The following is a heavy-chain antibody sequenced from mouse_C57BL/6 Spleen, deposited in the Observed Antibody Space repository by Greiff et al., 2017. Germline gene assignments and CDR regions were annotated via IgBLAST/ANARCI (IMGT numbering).Heavy chain of an antibody. CDR2: ILPGSGST. CDR1: GYTFTGYW. Sequence: VQLVESGAELMKPGASVKPSCKATGYTFTGYWIEWVKQRPGHGLEWIGEILPGSGSTNYNEKFKGKATFTADTSSNTAYMQLSSLTTEDSAIYYCARRGNAWFAYWGQGTLVTVSA. J-gene: IGHJ3*01. D-gene: IGHD2-1*01. V-gene: IGHV1-9*01. CDR3: ARRGNAWFAY.